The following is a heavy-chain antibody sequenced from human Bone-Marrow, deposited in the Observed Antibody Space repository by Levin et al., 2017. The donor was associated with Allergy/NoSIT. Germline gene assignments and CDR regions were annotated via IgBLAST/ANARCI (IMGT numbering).Heavy chain of an antibody. V-gene: IGHV3-66*01. Sequence: GESLKISCEVSGFIVNDYYMKWVRQAPGKGPECVSVIYSGDRTFYSDYVKGRFTISRENSNNTLYLQMNSLRVEDSAIYYCARGDRIGNARGWFDPWGHGTLVTVTS. CDR2: IYSGDRT. D-gene: IGHD3-10*01. CDR3: ARGDRIGNARGWFDP. J-gene: IGHJ5*02. CDR1: GFIVNDYY.